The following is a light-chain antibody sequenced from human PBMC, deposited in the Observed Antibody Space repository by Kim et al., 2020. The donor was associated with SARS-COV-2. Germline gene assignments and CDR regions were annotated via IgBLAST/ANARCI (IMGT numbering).Light chain of an antibody. CDR2: QNS. Sequence: SYELTQPPSVSVSPGQTASITCSGDKLGDKYACWYQQKPGQSPVLVIYQNSKRLSGNPERFSGSNSGNTATLTISGTQAMDEADYYCQAWESSTVV. J-gene: IGLJ2*01. CDR1: KLGDKY. V-gene: IGLV3-1*01. CDR3: QAWESSTVV.